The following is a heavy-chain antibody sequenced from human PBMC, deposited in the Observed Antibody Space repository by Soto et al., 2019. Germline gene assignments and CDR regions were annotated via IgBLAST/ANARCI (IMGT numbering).Heavy chain of an antibody. V-gene: IGHV3-30-3*01. CDR1: GFILSSYA. D-gene: IGHD1-1*01. J-gene: IGHJ4*02. CDR3: ARDPYDWNYVDY. Sequence: VQLVESGGGLVQPGGSLRLSCAASGFILSSYAMHWVRQAPGKGLEWVAVISYDGSNKYYADSVKGRFTISRDNSKNTLYLQMNSLRAEDTAVYYCARDPYDWNYVDYWGQGTLVTVSS. CDR2: ISYDGSNK.